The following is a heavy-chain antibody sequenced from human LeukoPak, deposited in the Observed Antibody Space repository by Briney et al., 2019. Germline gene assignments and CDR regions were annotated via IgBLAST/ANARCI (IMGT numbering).Heavy chain of an antibody. J-gene: IGHJ3*02. CDR1: GFTLSSYA. CDR3: AKVGGWLRSAGGNDAFDI. CDR2: ISGSGGST. D-gene: IGHD5-12*01. V-gene: IGHV3-23*01. Sequence: PGGSLRLSCAASGFTLSSYAMSWVRQAPGKGLGWVSAISGSGGSTYYADSVKGRFTISRDNSKNTLYLQMNSLRAEDTAVYYCAKVGGWLRSAGGNDAFDIWGQGTMVTVSS.